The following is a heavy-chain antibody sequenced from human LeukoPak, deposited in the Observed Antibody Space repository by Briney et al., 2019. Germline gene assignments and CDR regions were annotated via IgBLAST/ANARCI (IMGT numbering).Heavy chain of an antibody. J-gene: IGHJ4*02. CDR1: GYTFTSYA. CDR3: ASGFKRGYHDSSGYPPFDY. V-gene: IGHV1-3*01. Sequence: ASVKVSCTASGYTFTSYAMHWVRQAPGQRLEWMGWINAGNGNTKYSQKFQGRVTITRDTSASTAYMELSSLRSEDTAVYYCASGFKRGYHDSSGYPPFDYWGQGTLVTVSS. CDR2: INAGNGNT. D-gene: IGHD3-22*01.